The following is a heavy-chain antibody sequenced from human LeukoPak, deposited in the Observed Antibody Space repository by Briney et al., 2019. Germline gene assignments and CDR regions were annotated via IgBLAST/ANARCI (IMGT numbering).Heavy chain of an antibody. D-gene: IGHD2-2*01. V-gene: IGHV3-7*03. CDR3: ARDLIVVVPAATSGVPYGMDV. Sequence: GGSLRLSCAASGFTFSSYWMSWVRQAPGKGLEWVANIKQDGSEKYYVDSVKGRFTISRDNAKNSLYLQMNSLRAEDTAVYYCARDLIVVVPAATSGVPYGMDVWGQGTTVTVSS. CDR1: GFTFSSYW. J-gene: IGHJ6*02. CDR2: IKQDGSEK.